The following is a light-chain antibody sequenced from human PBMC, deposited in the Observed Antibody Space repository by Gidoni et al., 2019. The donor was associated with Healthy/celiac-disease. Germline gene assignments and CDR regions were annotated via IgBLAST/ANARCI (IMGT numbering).Light chain of an antibody. CDR3: QQYYSTPLT. CDR2: WAS. J-gene: IGKJ4*01. Sequence: DIVMTPSPDSLSVSLGARATINCKSSQSVLYSSNNKNYLAWYQQKPGQPPKLLIYWASTRESGVPDRVSGSGSGTDVTLTISSLQAEDVAVYYCQQYYSTPLTFGGXTKVEIK. V-gene: IGKV4-1*01. CDR1: QSVLYSSNNKNY.